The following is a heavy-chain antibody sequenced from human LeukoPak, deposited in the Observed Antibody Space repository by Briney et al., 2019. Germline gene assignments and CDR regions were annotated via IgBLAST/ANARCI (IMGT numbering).Heavy chain of an antibody. CDR2: VYYSGTI. D-gene: IGHD4/OR15-4a*01. Sequence: PSETLSLTCSVSGASITSGAYYCASLRHPPGKGLEWIGRVYYSGTINYHPALKGRVSISRVMSQTQFSLNLRSVNATDTAVHYCARRDYAAWFDPWGQGTLVTVSS. CDR3: ARRDYAAWFDP. V-gene: IGHV4-39*07. CDR1: GASITSGAYY. J-gene: IGHJ5*02.